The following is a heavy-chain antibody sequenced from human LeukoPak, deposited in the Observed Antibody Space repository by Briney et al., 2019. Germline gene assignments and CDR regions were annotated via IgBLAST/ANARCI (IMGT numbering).Heavy chain of an antibody. CDR2: IYHSGST. V-gene: IGHV4-4*02. CDR1: GGSISSSNW. CDR3: ARDGGQCSSTSCYDGFRFDP. D-gene: IGHD2-2*01. Sequence: RTSETLSLTCAVSGGSISSSNWWSWVRQPPGKGLEWIGEIYHSGSTNYNPSLKSRVTISVDKSKNQFSLKLSSVTAADTAVYYCARDGGQCSSTSCYDGFRFDPWGQGTLVTVSS. J-gene: IGHJ5*02.